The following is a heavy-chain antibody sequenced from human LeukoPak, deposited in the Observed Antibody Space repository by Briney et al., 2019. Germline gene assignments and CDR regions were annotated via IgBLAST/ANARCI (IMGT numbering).Heavy chain of an antibody. D-gene: IGHD4-17*01. CDR3: AKGATVTTLDY. J-gene: IGHJ4*02. V-gene: IGHV3-30*18. Sequence: GGSLRLSCAASGFTFSSYGMHWVRQAPGKGLEWVAVISYDGSNKYYADSVKGRFTISRDNSKNTLYLQMNSLRAEDTAVYYRAKGATVTTLDYWGQGTLVTVSS. CDR2: ISYDGSNK. CDR1: GFTFSSYG.